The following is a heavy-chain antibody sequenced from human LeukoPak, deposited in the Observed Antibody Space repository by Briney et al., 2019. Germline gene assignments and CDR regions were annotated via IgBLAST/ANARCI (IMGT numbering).Heavy chain of an antibody. J-gene: IGHJ3*02. CDR1: GYTFTSYG. CDR2: ISAYNGNT. V-gene: IGHV1-18*01. Sequence: GASVKVSCKASGYTFTSYGISWVRQAPGQGLEWMGWISAYNGNTNYAQKLQGRVTMTTDTSTSTAYMELRSLRSDDTAVYYCARIYCSGGTCYSLDAFDIWGQGTMVSVSS. CDR3: ARIYCSGGTCYSLDAFDI. D-gene: IGHD2-15*01.